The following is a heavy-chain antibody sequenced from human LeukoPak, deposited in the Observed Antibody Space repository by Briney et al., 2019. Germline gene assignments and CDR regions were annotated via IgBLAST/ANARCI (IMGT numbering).Heavy chain of an antibody. CDR3: ARARTYDGFDI. V-gene: IGHV1-46*01. CDR2: INLSGGST. J-gene: IGHJ3*02. Sequence: ASVKVSCKASGYTFTNYYMYWVRQAPGQGLEWMGMINLSGGSTTYAQEFQGRVSMTRDTSTSTVYMELSSLRSEDTASYYCARARTYDGFDIWGQGTMVIVYS. CDR1: GYTFTNYY.